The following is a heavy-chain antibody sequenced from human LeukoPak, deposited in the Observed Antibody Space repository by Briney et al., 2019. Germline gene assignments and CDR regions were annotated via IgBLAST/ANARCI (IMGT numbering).Heavy chain of an antibody. J-gene: IGHJ4*02. CDR3: ARDPQADY. CDR1: GFTFNSYG. Sequence: GGSLRLSCAASGFTFNSYGMNWVRQAPGKGLEWLSYISSSSNAIYYTDSVRGRFTISRDNAKNSLYLQMNSLRAEDTAVYYCARDPQADYWGQGTLVTVSS. CDR2: ISSSSNAI. V-gene: IGHV3-48*01.